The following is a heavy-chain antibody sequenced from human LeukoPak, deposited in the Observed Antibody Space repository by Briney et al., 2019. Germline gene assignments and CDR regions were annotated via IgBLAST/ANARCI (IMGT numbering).Heavy chain of an antibody. CDR3: ARGLYDSSGYYYYYYYYMDV. CDR1: GGSISSSSYY. J-gene: IGHJ6*03. V-gene: IGHV4-39*07. D-gene: IGHD3-22*01. Sequence: SSETLSLTCTVSGGSISSSSYYWGWIRQPPGKGLEWIGSIYYSGSTYYNPSLKSRVTISVDTSKNQFSLKLSSVTAADTAVYYCARGLYDSSGYYYYYYYYMDVWGKGTTVTVSS. CDR2: IYYSGST.